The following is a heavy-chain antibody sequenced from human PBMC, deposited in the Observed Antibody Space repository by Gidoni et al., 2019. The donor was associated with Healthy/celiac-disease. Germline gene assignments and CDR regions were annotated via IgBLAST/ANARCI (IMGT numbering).Heavy chain of an antibody. CDR1: GFTFSSYA. CDR2: ISGSGGST. J-gene: IGHJ4*02. CDR3: AREQYYDILTGYHY. V-gene: IGHV3-23*01. Sequence: EVQRLESGGGLVQPGGSLRLSWAASGFTFSSYAMSWVRQAPGKGLEWVSAISGSGGSTYYADSVKGRFTISRDNSKNTLYLQMNSLRAEDTAVYYCAREQYYDILTGYHYWGQGTLVTVSS. D-gene: IGHD3-9*01.